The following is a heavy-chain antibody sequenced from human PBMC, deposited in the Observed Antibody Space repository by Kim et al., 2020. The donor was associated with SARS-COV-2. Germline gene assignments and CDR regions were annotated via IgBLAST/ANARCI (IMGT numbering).Heavy chain of an antibody. CDR3: GRDLTGRSDY. CDR1: GFIFRSFW. Sequence: GGSLRLSCEASGFIFRSFWMHWVRQVPGEGLVWVARISDDGKTTNYADSVMGRFTISRDDARNTLFLQMNSLRGDDTAGYYCGRDLTGRSDYWGQGTLVT. V-gene: IGHV3-74*01. D-gene: IGHD1-26*01. CDR2: ISDDGKTT. J-gene: IGHJ4*02.